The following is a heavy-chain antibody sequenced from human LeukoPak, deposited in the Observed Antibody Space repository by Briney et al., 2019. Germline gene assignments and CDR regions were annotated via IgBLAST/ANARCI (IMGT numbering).Heavy chain of an antibody. CDR2: IYPGDSDT. V-gene: IGHV5-51*01. J-gene: IGHJ4*02. Sequence: ESLKISCKGSGSTFSSSWIGWVRQMPGKGLEWMGIIYPGDSDTRYSPSFQGQVTISADKSINTAYLHWSSLKATDTGIYYCARQYGRPFDYWGQGTLVTVSS. CDR1: GSTFSSSW. D-gene: IGHD4-17*01. CDR3: ARQYGRPFDY.